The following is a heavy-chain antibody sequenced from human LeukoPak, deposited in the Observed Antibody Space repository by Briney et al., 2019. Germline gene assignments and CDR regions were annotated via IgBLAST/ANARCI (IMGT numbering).Heavy chain of an antibody. D-gene: IGHD1-7*01. CDR2: IYYSGST. J-gene: IGHJ4*02. V-gene: IGHV4-39*01. CDR1: GGSISSSSYY. CDR3: ARQDNWNYGNGDFDY. Sequence: SETLSLTCTVSGGSISSSSYYWGWIRQPPGKGLEWIGSIYYSGSTYYNPSLKSRVTISVDTSKNQFSLKPSSVTAADTAVYYCARQDNWNYGNGDFDYWGQGTLVTVSS.